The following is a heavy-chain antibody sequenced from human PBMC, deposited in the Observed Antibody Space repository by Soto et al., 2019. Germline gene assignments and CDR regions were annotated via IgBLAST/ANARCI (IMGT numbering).Heavy chain of an antibody. CDR2: ISGSGGST. D-gene: IGHD2-8*01. Sequence: SVGSLRLSCAASGFTFSSYAMSWVRQAPGKGLEWVSVISGSGGSTYYADSVKGRFTISRDNSKNTLYLQVNSLRAEDTAVYYCAKSVLMVYFDYWGQGTLVTVSS. CDR3: AKSVLMVYFDY. V-gene: IGHV3-23*01. CDR1: GFTFSSYA. J-gene: IGHJ4*02.